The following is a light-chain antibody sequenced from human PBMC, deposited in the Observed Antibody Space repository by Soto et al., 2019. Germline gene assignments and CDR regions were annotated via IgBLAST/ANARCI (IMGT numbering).Light chain of an antibody. Sequence: EIQMTQSPSTLSASAGDRATLSCRASQSVSSNLAWYQQKPGQAPKLLIYDASSRATGIPDRFSGSGSGTDFTLTVSRLEPDDFVVYYCQQNYNTPATFGGGTKVDIK. CDR1: QSVSSN. CDR2: DAS. CDR3: QQNYNTPAT. V-gene: IGKV3-15*01. J-gene: IGKJ4*01.